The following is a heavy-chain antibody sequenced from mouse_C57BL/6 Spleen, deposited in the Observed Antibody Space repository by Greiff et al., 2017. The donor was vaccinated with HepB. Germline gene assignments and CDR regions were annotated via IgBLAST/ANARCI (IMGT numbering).Heavy chain of an antibody. V-gene: IGHV1-53*01. D-gene: IGHD2-1*01. Sequence: VQLQQPGTELVKPGASVKLSCKASGYTFTSYWMHWVKQRPGQGLEWIGNINPSNGGTNYNEKFKSKATLTVDKSSSTAYMQLSSLTSEDSAVYYWARWGDGNYVPFAYWGQGTLVTVSA. CDR3: ARWGDGNYVPFAY. J-gene: IGHJ3*01. CDR2: INPSNGGT. CDR1: GYTFTSYW.